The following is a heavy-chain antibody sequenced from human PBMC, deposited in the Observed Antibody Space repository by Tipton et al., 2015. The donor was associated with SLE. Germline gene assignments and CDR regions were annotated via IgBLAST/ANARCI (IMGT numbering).Heavy chain of an antibody. CDR2: ISAYNGNT. CDR1: GYTFTSYG. D-gene: IGHD3-3*01. J-gene: IGHJ6*03. V-gene: IGHV1-18*01. CDR3: ARVYDFWSGSPGCMDV. Sequence: QPGPEVKKPGASVKVSCKASGYTFTSYGISWVRQAPGQGLEWMGWISAYNGNTNYAQKLQGRVTMTTDASTSTAYMELRSLRSDDTAVYYCARVYDFWSGSPGCMDVWGKGTTVTVSS.